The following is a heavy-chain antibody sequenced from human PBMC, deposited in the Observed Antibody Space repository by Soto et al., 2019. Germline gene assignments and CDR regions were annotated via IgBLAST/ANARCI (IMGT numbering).Heavy chain of an antibody. D-gene: IGHD3-10*01. CDR1: VITFGSRA. Sequence: GWSLRLSCVSSVITFGSRAMSWVRQAPGEGLEWVSTITDSGGDAKYADSVRGRFTISRDNSKNTLYLQMSSLRAEDSAVYYCARGSTDSYPGSRIFDFWGRGTLVTVSP. V-gene: IGHV3-23*01. CDR2: ITDSGGDA. J-gene: IGHJ4*02. CDR3: ARGSTDSYPGSRIFDF.